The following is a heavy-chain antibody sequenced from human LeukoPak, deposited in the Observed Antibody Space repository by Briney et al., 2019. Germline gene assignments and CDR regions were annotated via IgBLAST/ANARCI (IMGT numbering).Heavy chain of an antibody. J-gene: IGHJ2*01. CDR1: GFTFSSHW. CDR3: ARDLAFGDFERYFDI. Sequence: GGSLRLSCAASGFTFSSHWMTWVRQAPGKGLEWVANINEDGSGKYYVDSVKGRFTISRDNARSSVYLQMNSLRVEDTAFYYCARDLAFGDFERYFDIWGRGALVTVSS. V-gene: IGHV3-7*03. D-gene: IGHD4-17*01. CDR2: INEDGSGK.